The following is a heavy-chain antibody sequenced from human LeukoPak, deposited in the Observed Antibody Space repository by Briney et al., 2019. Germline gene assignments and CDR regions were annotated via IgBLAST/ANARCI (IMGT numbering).Heavy chain of an antibody. D-gene: IGHD3-3*01. V-gene: IGHV4-38-2*02. CDR3: ARQSAYNPYYAFDS. J-gene: IGHJ4*02. Sequence: SETLSLXCTVSGYSISSRYFWGRIRQPPGKGLEWIGSIYQSGSTYYNPSLKSRVTISVDTSKDQFSVKLTSVTAADTAVYFCARQSAYNPYYAFDSWGQGTLVTVSS. CDR1: GYSISSRYF. CDR2: IYQSGST.